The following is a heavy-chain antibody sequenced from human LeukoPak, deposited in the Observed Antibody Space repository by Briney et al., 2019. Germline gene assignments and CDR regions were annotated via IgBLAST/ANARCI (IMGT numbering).Heavy chain of an antibody. D-gene: IGHD3-22*01. Sequence: PSETLSLTCTVSGGSISITSHYWGWIRQPPGKGLEWIGNIYYSGSTNYNPSLKSRVTISVDTSKNQFSLKLSSINAADTAVYFCARLGFHYDGSGYYLDYWGQGTLVTVSS. J-gene: IGHJ4*02. CDR2: IYYSGST. CDR1: GGSISITSHY. CDR3: ARLGFHYDGSGYYLDY. V-gene: IGHV4-39*01.